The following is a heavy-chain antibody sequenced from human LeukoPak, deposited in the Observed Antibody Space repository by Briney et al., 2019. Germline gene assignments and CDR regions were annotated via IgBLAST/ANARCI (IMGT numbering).Heavy chain of an antibody. V-gene: IGHV3-48*03. J-gene: IGHJ5*02. CDR1: GFTFSNYE. CDR3: ARIAGWWFDP. CDR2: ISSTGSTI. D-gene: IGHD6-19*01. Sequence: PGGSLRLSCAASGFTFSNYEMSWARQAPGKGLEWLSYISSTGSTIYYADSVKGRFTICRDNAKNSLYLQMSSLRGEDTAVYYCARIAGWWFDPWGQGTLVTGSS.